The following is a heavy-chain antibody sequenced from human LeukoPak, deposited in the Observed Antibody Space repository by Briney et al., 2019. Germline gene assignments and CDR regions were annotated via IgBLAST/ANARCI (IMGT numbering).Heavy chain of an antibody. V-gene: IGHV3-30*02. CDR3: AKAHADIVVVPDAPPDY. Sequence: GGSLRLSCAASGFTFSSYGMHWVRQAPGKGLEWVAFIRYDGSNKYYADSVKGRFTISRDNSKNTLYLQMNSLRAEDTAVYYCAKAHADIVVVPDAPPDYWGQGTLVTVSS. D-gene: IGHD2-2*01. CDR2: IRYDGSNK. J-gene: IGHJ4*02. CDR1: GFTFSSYG.